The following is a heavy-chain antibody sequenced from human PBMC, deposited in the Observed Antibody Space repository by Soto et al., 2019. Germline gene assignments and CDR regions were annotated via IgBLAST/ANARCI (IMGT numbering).Heavy chain of an antibody. CDR2: IGTAGDT. Sequence: GGSLRLSCAASGFTFSSYVMHWVRQATGKGLEWVSAIGTAGDTYYPGSVKGRFTISRENAKNSLYLQMNSLRAGDTAVYYCARGTRYSSSWYTLLNYYLDVWGKGTTVTVSS. J-gene: IGHJ6*03. CDR1: GFTFSSYV. D-gene: IGHD6-13*01. CDR3: ARGTRYSSSWYTLLNYYLDV. V-gene: IGHV3-13*01.